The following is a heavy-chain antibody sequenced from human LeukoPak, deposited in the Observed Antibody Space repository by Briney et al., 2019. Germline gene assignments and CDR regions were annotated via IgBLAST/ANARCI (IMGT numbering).Heavy chain of an antibody. CDR1: GVSVSSSNW. Sequence: PSETLSLTCAVSGVSVSSSNWWSWVRQPPGKGLEWIGEIYHSGSTNYNPSLKSRVTISVDKSKNQFSLKLSSVTAADTAVYYCARSSDLYAGYSSSWYFDYWGQGTLVTVSS. J-gene: IGHJ4*02. V-gene: IGHV4-4*02. CDR2: IYHSGST. CDR3: ARSSDLYAGYSSSWYFDY. D-gene: IGHD6-13*01.